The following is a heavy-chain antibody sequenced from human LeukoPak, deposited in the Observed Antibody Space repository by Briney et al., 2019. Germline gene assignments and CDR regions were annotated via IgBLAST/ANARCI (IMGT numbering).Heavy chain of an antibody. Sequence: GGSLRLSCAASGFTFDDYAMHWVRQAPGKGLEWVSGISWNSGSIGYADSVKGRFTISRDNSKNTLYLQMNSLRAEDTAVYYCARDDPYYGMDVWGQGTTVTVSS. J-gene: IGHJ6*02. CDR2: ISWNSGSI. CDR1: GFTFDDYA. V-gene: IGHV3-9*01. CDR3: ARDDPYYGMDV.